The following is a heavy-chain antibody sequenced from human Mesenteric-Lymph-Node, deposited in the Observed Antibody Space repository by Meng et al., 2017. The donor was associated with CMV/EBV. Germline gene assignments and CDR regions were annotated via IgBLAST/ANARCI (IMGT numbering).Heavy chain of an antibody. D-gene: IGHD4-11*01. V-gene: IGHV3-7*01. CDR3: ARIRSSYSNYGEVFDY. Sequence: GGSLRLSCAASGFTFSSYWMSWVRQAPGKGLEWVANIKQDGSEKYYVDSVKGRFTISRDNAKNSLYLQVNSLRAEDTAVYYCARIRSSYSNYGEVFDYWGQGTLVTVSS. CDR2: IKQDGSEK. J-gene: IGHJ4*02. CDR1: GFTFSSYW.